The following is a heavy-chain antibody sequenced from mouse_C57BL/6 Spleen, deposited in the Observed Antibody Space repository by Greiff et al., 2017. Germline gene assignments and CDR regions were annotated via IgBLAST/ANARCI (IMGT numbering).Heavy chain of an antibody. Sequence: QVQLQQPGAELVKPGASVKLSCKASGYTFTSYWMHWVKQRPGQGLEWIGMIHPNSGSTNYNEKFKSKATLTVDKSSSTAYMQLSSLTSEDSAVYYCASYGSSLRDAVDYWGQGTSVTVSS. D-gene: IGHD1-1*01. J-gene: IGHJ4*01. CDR1: GYTFTSYW. V-gene: IGHV1-64*01. CDR2: IHPNSGST. CDR3: ASYGSSLRDAVDY.